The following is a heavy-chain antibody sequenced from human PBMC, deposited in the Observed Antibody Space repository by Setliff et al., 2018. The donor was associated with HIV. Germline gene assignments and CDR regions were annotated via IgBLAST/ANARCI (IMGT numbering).Heavy chain of an antibody. CDR3: AKHLSPGSGWYSKARGMDV. V-gene: IGHV5-51*01. CDR1: GYTFSNYC. Sequence: GESLKISCKDSGYTFSNYCIAWVRQMPGKGLEWMGIIYPGNSDTTYSPSFQGQVTISADKSISTAYPQWSSLKASDTAMYYCAKHLSPGSGWYSKARGMDVWGQGTTVTV. D-gene: IGHD6-19*01. CDR2: IYPGNSDT. J-gene: IGHJ6*02.